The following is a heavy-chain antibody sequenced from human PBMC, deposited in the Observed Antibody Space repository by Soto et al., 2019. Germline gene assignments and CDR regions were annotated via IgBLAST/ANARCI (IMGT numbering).Heavy chain of an antibody. V-gene: IGHV3-21*01. J-gene: IGHJ4*02. D-gene: IGHD5-18*01. CDR3: ARRDTAMDHFDY. CDR2: ISSSSSYI. Sequence: EVQLVESGGGLVKPGGSLRLSCAASGFTFSSYSMNWVRQAPGKGLEWVSSISSSSSYIYYADSVKGRFTISGDNAKNSLYLQMNGLRAEDTAVYYCARRDTAMDHFDYWGQGTLVTVSS. CDR1: GFTFSSYS.